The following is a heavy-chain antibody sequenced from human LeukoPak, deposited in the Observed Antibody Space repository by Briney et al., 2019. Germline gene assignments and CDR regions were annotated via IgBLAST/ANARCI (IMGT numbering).Heavy chain of an antibody. CDR1: GFTIMNSA. D-gene: IGHD1-1*01. J-gene: IGHJ3*02. CDR3: ARGLQYNDAFDI. Sequence: GGSLRLSCAASGFTIMNSAMNWVRQAPGKGLEWVSAINGTAINTDYADSVKGRFTISRDYSKNTLYLQMNSLRVEDTAVYFCARGLQYNDAFDIWGQGTMVAVSS. V-gene: IGHV3-23*01. CDR2: INGTAINT.